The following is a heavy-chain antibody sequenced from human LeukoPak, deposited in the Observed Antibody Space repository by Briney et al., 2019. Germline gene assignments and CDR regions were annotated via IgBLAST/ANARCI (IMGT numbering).Heavy chain of an antibody. D-gene: IGHD6-13*01. CDR2: ISSGGST. CDR3: ARHRLAAAVRDRCDP. V-gene: IGHV4-39*01. J-gene: IGHJ5*02. CDR1: GGSISNSRYY. Sequence: SETLSLTCNVSGGSISNSRYYWGWIRQPPGKGLEWIGSISSGGSTSYNPSLERRVTISVDTSKNQFSLKLTSVTVADTAVYFCARHRLAAAVRDRCDPWGQGTLVIVSS.